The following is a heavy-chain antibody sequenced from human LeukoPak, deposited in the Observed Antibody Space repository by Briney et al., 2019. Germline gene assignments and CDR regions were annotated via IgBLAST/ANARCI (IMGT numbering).Heavy chain of an antibody. J-gene: IGHJ4*02. V-gene: IGHV3-48*03. CDR2: ISSSGSTR. CDR1: GFTFSSYE. Sequence: AGGSLRLSCAASGFTFSSYEMNWVRQAPGKGLEWVSYISSSGSTRYYADSVKGRFTISRDSAKNSLYLQMNSLRAEDTAVYYCARDRPGIVRWFDYWGQGTLVTVSS. D-gene: IGHD1-26*01. CDR3: ARDRPGIVRWFDY.